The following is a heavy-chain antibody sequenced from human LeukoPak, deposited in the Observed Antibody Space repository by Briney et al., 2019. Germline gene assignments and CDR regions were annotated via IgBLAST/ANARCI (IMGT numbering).Heavy chain of an antibody. CDR1: GFTFSSYA. CDR2: ISGSGGST. Sequence: GGSLRLSCAASGFTFSSYAMSWVRQAPGKGLEWVSAISGSGGSTYYADSVKGRFTISRDNAKNSLYLQMNSLRAEDTAVYYCGGPNPLLERPSAMDVWGQGTTVTVSS. D-gene: IGHD6-25*01. CDR3: GGPNPLLERPSAMDV. V-gene: IGHV3-23*01. J-gene: IGHJ6*02.